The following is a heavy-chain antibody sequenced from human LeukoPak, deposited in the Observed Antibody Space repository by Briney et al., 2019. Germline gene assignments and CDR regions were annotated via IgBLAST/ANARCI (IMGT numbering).Heavy chain of an antibody. CDR3: ARGRELLRDAFDI. Sequence: GASVEVSCKASGGTFSSNAISWVRQAPGQGLEWMGGIIPIFGTANHAQKFQGRVTITADESTSTAYMELSSLRSEDTAVYYCARGRELLRDAFDIWGPGTMVTVSS. D-gene: IGHD1-26*01. V-gene: IGHV1-69*13. J-gene: IGHJ3*02. CDR2: IIPIFGTA. CDR1: GGTFSSNA.